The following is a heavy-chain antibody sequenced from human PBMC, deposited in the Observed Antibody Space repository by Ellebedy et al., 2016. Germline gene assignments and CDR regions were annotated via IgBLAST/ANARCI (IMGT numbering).Heavy chain of an antibody. CDR1: GFSFSTFW. Sequence: GGSLRLSCAASGFSFSTFWMTRVRQAPGKGLEWVANMKHDGFGKYYVDSVKGRFTISRDNARNSLFLQMNGLRAEDTAVYYCATYSGSYWGQGTLVTVSS. V-gene: IGHV3-7*01. CDR2: MKHDGFGK. D-gene: IGHD1-26*01. J-gene: IGHJ4*02. CDR3: ATYSGSY.